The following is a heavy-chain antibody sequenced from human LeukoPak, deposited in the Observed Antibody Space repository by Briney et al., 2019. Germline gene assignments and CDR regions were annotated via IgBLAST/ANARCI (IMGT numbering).Heavy chain of an antibody. D-gene: IGHD3-10*01. V-gene: IGHV4-34*01. J-gene: IGHJ4*02. Sequence: SETLSLTCAVYGGSFSGYYWSWIRQPPGKGLEWLGEINHSGSTNYNPSLKSRVTISVDTSKNQFSLKLSSVTAADTAVYYCARDVEWFGEAFDYWGQGTLVIVSS. CDR1: GGSFSGYY. CDR2: INHSGST. CDR3: ARDVEWFGEAFDY.